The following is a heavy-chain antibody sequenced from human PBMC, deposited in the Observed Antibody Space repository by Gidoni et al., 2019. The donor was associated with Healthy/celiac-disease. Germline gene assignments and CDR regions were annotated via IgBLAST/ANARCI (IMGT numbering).Heavy chain of an antibody. D-gene: IGHD5-18*01. J-gene: IGHJ1*01. CDR2: INHSGST. Sequence: QVQLQQWGAGLLKPSETLSLTCAVYGGSFSGYYWSWIRQPPGKGLEWIGEINHSGSTNYNPSLKSRVTISVDTSKNQFSLKLSSVTAADTAVYYCARGFAGYTLRYFQHWGQGTLVTVSS. V-gene: IGHV4-34*01. CDR1: GGSFSGYY. CDR3: ARGFAGYTLRYFQH.